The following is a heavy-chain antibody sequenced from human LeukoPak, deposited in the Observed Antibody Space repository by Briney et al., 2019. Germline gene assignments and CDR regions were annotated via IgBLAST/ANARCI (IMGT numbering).Heavy chain of an antibody. D-gene: IGHD2-21*02. V-gene: IGHV3-66*02. CDR1: GFTVSTKY. CDR3: ASATYCGGDCYAFFDD. CDR2: IWSGGKT. J-gene: IGHJ5*02. Sequence: LTGGSLRLSCAASGFTVSTKYTSWVRQAPGKGLEWVSSIWSGGKTYYADSVKGRFTISRGHSKNTVFLQMNSLRAEDTAVYYCASATYCGGDCYAFFDDWGQGTLVTVSS.